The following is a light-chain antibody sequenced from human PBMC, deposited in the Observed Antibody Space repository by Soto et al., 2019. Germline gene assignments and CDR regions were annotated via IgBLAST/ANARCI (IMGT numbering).Light chain of an antibody. CDR2: DAS. V-gene: IGKV3-11*01. J-gene: IGKJ4*01. CDR1: QSVSHS. CDR3: QQRRNWPLT. Sequence: EIVLTQSPATLSLSPGERTTLSCRASQSVSHSLAWYQQKPCQAPKLLIYDASNRATGIPARFSGSGSGTDFTLTISSLEPEDFAVYYCQQRRNWPLTFGGGTKVEIK.